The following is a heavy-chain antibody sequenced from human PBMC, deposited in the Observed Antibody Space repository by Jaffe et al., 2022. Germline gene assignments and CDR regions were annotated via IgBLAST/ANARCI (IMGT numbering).Heavy chain of an antibody. J-gene: IGHJ4*02. CDR1: GFTFGDYA. V-gene: IGHV3-49*03. D-gene: IGHD3-3*01. CDR2: IRSKAYGGTT. Sequence: EVQLVESGGGLVQPGRSLRLSCTASGFTFGDYAMSWFRQAPGKGLEWVGFIRSKAYGGTTEYAASVKGRFTISRDDSKSIAYLQMNSLKTEDTAVYYCTREGNTYYDFWSGYECFDYWGQGTLVTVSS. CDR3: TREGNTYYDFWSGYECFDY.